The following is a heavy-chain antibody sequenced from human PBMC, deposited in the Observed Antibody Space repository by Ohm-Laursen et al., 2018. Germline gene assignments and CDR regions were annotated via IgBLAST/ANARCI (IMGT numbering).Heavy chain of an antibody. CDR1: GGSFSGYY. J-gene: IGHJ4*02. Sequence: SDTLSLTCAVYGGSFSGYYWSWIRQPPGKGLEWIGEINHSGSTNYNPSPKSRVTISVDTSKNQFSLKLKSVTAADTAVYYCARVPPTYSSSDYWGQGTLVTVSS. CDR2: INHSGST. D-gene: IGHD6-6*01. V-gene: IGHV4-34*01. CDR3: ARVPPTYSSSDY.